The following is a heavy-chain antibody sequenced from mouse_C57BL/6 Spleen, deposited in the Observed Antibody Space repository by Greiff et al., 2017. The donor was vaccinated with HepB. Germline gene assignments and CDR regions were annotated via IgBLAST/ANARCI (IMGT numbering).Heavy chain of an antibody. CDR3: ARKGYDYDGTAGY. CDR2: ILPGSGST. J-gene: IGHJ4*01. CDR1: GYTFTGYW. D-gene: IGHD2-4*01. Sequence: QVQLQQSGAELMKPGASVKLSCKATGYTFTGYWIEWVKQRPGHGLEWIGEILPGSGSTNYNEKFKGKATLTVDTSSSTAYMQLSSLTSEDSAVYYCARKGYDYDGTAGYWGQGTSVTVSS. V-gene: IGHV1-9*01.